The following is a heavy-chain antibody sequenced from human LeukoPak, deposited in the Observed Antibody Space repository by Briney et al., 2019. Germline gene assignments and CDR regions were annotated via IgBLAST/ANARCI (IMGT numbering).Heavy chain of an antibody. CDR3: TVTTVTYYFDY. Sequence: GGSLRLSCSASRFTFGDYAMSWFRQAPEKGLEWVGFIRSKAYGGTTEYAASVKGRFTISRDDSKSIAYLQMNSLKTEDTAVYYCTVTTVTYYFDYWGQGTLVTVSS. CDR2: IRSKAYGGTT. CDR1: RFTFGDYA. D-gene: IGHD4-17*01. V-gene: IGHV3-49*03. J-gene: IGHJ4*02.